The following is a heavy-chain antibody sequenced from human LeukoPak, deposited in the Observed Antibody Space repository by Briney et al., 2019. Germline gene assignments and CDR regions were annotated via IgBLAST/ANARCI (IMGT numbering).Heavy chain of an antibody. CDR1: GYSFTSYW. V-gene: IGHV5-51*01. CDR3: ARRACGGDCSYAFDI. J-gene: IGHJ3*02. CDR2: IYPGDSDT. D-gene: IGHD2-21*02. Sequence: GESLKISCKGSGYSFTSYWIGWVRQMPGKGLEWMGIIYPGDSDTRYSPSFQGQVTISADKSISTAYLQWSSLKASDTAMYYCARRACGGDCSYAFDIWGQGTMVTVSS.